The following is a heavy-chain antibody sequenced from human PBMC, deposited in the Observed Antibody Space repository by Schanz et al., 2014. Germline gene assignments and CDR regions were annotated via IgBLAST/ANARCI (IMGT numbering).Heavy chain of an antibody. V-gene: IGHV3-23*01. Sequence: EMQLLESGGGLAQPGGSLRLSCAASGFTLSNYAMSWVRQAPGKGLEWVSVIGVDGTTTYYADSVKGRFTISRDNAKNSLYLQMNSLRAEDTAVYHCVSSGSYSSYAFWGQGTLVTVSS. CDR2: IGVDGTTT. CDR3: VSSGSYSSYAF. J-gene: IGHJ4*02. D-gene: IGHD3-10*01. CDR1: GFTLSNYA.